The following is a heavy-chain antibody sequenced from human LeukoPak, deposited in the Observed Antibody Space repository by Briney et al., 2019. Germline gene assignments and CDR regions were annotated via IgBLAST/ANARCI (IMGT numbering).Heavy chain of an antibody. CDR1: GGTFSSYA. V-gene: IGHV1-69*13. D-gene: IGHD3-22*01. CDR3: ARAKYYYDSSGYSGRQYYYYGMDV. Sequence: ASVKVSRKASGGTFSSYAISWVRQAPGQGLEWMGGIIPIFGTANYAQKFQGRVTITADESTSTAYMELSSLRSEDTAVYYCARAKYYYDSSGYSGRQYYYYGMDVWGQGTTVTVSS. CDR2: IIPIFGTA. J-gene: IGHJ6*02.